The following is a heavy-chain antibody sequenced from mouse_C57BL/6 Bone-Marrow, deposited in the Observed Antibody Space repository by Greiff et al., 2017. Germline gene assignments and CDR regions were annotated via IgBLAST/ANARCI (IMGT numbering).Heavy chain of an antibody. D-gene: IGHD4-1*02. V-gene: IGHV5-4*03. CDR1: GFTFSSYA. CDR3: ARASTFSWFAY. J-gene: IGHJ3*01. CDR2: ISDGGSYT. Sequence: EVNVVESGGGLVKPGGSLKLSCAASGFTFSSYAMSWVRQTPEKRLEWVATISDGGSYTYYQDNVTGRFTISRDNAKNNLYLQMSHLKSEDTAMYYCARASTFSWFAYWGQGTLVTVSA.